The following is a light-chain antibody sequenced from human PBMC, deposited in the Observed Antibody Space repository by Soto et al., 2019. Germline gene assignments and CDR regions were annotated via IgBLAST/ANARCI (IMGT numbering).Light chain of an antibody. CDR2: TAS. V-gene: IGKV1-5*03. CDR3: QQYSKEST. CDR1: QNVSNC. Sequence: DVEMTQSPSTLPTSIGDRVTINCRASQNVSNCLAWYQQKPGQAPKLLIYTASRLESGVPSRFSASGSGTDFTLTINRLQSDDFASYFCQQYSKESTFGQGTKLEIK. J-gene: IGKJ2*01.